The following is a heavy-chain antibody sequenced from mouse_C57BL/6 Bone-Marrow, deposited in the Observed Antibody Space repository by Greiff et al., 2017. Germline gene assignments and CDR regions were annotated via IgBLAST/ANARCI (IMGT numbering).Heavy chain of an antibody. D-gene: IGHD4-1*01. Sequence: QVQLQQSGPELVKPGASVKLSCKASGYTFTSYDINWVKQRPGQGLEWIGWIYPRDGSTKYNEKFKGKATLTVDTSSSTAYMELHSLTSEDSAVYFCARVNNWDGGYFDVWGTGTTVTVSS. CDR2: IYPRDGST. J-gene: IGHJ1*03. CDR3: ARVNNWDGGYFDV. CDR1: GYTFTSYD. V-gene: IGHV1-85*01.